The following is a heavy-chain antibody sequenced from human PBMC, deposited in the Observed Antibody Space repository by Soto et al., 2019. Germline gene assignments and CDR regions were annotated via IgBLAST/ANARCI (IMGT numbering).Heavy chain of an antibody. Sequence: ASGYTFASCGSTWVRHAPGQGLQWMGWISPYNANTIYAQKVQGRVTMTTDTSTSTVYMELRSLRSDDTALYYCARDQGLLVSPATVDFWGQGTLVTVSS. CDR3: ARDQGLLVSPATVDF. CDR1: GYTFASCG. V-gene: IGHV1-18*04. J-gene: IGHJ4*02. D-gene: IGHD2-2*01. CDR2: ISPYNANT.